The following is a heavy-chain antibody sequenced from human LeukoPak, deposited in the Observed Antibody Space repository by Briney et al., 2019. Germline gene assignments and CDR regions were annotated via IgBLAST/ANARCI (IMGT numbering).Heavy chain of an antibody. Sequence: SETLSLTCNVSGDSLTSHFWSWIRQTPGKGLEWIGYVFHSGTTNYSPSLKSRVTISLDTSKKQFYLRLASVTAADTAVYYCAXXXATVXXAFDIWGRGTMVSVSS. CDR1: GDSLTSHF. J-gene: IGHJ3*02. CDR2: VFHSGTT. CDR3: AXXXATVXXAFDI. V-gene: IGHV4-59*08. D-gene: IGHD3-10*01.